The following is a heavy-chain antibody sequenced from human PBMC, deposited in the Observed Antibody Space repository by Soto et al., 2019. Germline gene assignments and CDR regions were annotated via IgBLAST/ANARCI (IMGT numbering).Heavy chain of an antibody. D-gene: IGHD3-22*01. CDR1: GYSFAGYW. CDR2: IDPSDSQT. J-gene: IGHJ4*02. V-gene: IGHV5-10-1*01. Sequence: PGESLKISCKGSGYSFAGYWITWVRQKPGKGLEWMGRIDPSDSQTYYSPSFRGHVTISVTKSITTVFLQWSSLRASDAAMYYCARQIYDSDTGPNFQYYFDSWGPGTPVTVS. CDR3: ARQIYDSDTGPNFQYYFDS.